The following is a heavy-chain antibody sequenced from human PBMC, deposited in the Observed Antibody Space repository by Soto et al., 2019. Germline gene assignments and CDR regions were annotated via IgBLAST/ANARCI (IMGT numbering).Heavy chain of an antibody. CDR2: ISHDGSNK. V-gene: IGHV3-30*18. Sequence: GGSLRLSCAASRFTFFSYGMHWVRQAPGKGLEWVALISHDGSNKYYADSVKGRFTISRDNSKDTVYLQMNSLRAEDTAVYYCAKGDYYDSTSYYLDYWGQGTLVTVSS. J-gene: IGHJ4*02. CDR3: AKGDYYDSTSYYLDY. CDR1: RFTFFSYG. D-gene: IGHD3-22*01.